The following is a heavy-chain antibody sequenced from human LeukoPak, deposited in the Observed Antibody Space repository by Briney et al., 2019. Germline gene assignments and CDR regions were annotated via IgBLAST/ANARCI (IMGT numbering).Heavy chain of an antibody. CDR2: MNPNSGNT. D-gene: IGHD6-19*01. V-gene: IGHV1-8*03. CDR1: GYTFTSYD. J-gene: IGHJ3*02. Sequence: ASVKVSCKASGYTFTSYDINWVRQATGQGLEWMGWMNPNSGNTGYTQKFQGRVTITRNTSISTAYMELSSLRSEDTAVYYCARGRRYSSGRETFGIWGQGTMVTVSS. CDR3: ARGRRYSSGRETFGI.